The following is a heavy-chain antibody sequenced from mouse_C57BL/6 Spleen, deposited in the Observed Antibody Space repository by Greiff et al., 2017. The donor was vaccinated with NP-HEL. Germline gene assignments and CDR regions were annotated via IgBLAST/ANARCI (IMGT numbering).Heavy chain of an antibody. CDR1: GYTFTSYW. J-gene: IGHJ1*03. CDR3: ASRLLRSDWYFDV. V-gene: IGHV1-50*01. Sequence: QVQLQQPGAELVKPGASVKLSCKASGYTFTSYWMQWVKQRPGQGLEWIGEIDPSDSYTNYNQKFKGKATLTVDTSSSTAYMQLSSLTSEDSAVYYCASRLLRSDWYFDVWGTGTTVTVSS. CDR2: IDPSDSYT. D-gene: IGHD1-1*01.